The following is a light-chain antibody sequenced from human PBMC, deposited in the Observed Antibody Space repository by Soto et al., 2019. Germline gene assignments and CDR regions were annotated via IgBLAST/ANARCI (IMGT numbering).Light chain of an antibody. Sequence: DIQMTKSPASLSASVGDRVTITCRASQTISSYLNWYQQKAGAAPKLLIYSASTLQSGVPSRFSGSGFGTDYTLTISSLQPADFAVYYCQQTFRTPHTFGQGTKLDIK. V-gene: IGKV1-39*01. J-gene: IGKJ2*01. CDR3: QQTFRTPHT. CDR2: SAS. CDR1: QTISSY.